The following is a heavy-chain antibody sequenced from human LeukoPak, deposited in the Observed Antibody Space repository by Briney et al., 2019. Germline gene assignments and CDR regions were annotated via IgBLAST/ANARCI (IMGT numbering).Heavy chain of an antibody. J-gene: IGHJ5*02. V-gene: IGHV1-46*01. Sequence: ASVKVSCKASGYTFTSYYMHWVRQAPGQGLERMGIINPSCGSTSYAQKFQGRVTMTRDTCTSTVYMELSSLRSEDTAVYYCARDGHPRIVVVPAAIPSAYNWFDPWGQGTLVTVSS. D-gene: IGHD2-2*01. CDR3: ARDGHPRIVVVPAAIPSAYNWFDP. CDR2: INPSCGST. CDR1: GYTFTSYY.